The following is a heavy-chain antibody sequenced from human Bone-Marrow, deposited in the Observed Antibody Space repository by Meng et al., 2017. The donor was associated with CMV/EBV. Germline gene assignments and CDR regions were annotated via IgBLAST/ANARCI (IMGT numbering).Heavy chain of an antibody. D-gene: IGHD1-26*01. Sequence: GGSLRLSCAGSGFTFSSYSMNWVRQAPGKGREWVSSVSSSSSYIYYADSLKGRFTISRDNAKNSLYLQMDSLTAEETGVYYCARGKGTGEVVGATGNCDFWGQGTLVTVSS. CDR2: VSSSSSYI. J-gene: IGHJ4*02. V-gene: IGHV3-21*01. CDR3: ARGKGTGEVVGATGNCDF. CDR1: GFTFSSYS.